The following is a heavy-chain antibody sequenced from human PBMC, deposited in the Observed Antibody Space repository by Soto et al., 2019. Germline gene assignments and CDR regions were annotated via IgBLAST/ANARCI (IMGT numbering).Heavy chain of an antibody. CDR2: IRNKGNNYAT. V-gene: IGHV3-73*01. J-gene: IGHJ4*02. D-gene: IGHD5-18*01. CDR1: GFTFSESA. Sequence: GGALRVSCAASGFTFSESAMHWVRQASGKGLEWVGRIRNKGNNYATAYTASVKGRFTISRDDSKNTVYLQMNSLKIDDTAVYYCTARRDWTAVDPLEYWGLGTLVTVSS. CDR3: TARRDWTAVDPLEY.